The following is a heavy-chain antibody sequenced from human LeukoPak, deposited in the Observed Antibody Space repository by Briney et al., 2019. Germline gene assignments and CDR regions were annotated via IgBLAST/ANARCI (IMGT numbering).Heavy chain of an antibody. CDR1: GFTFSSYE. V-gene: IGHV3-48*03. J-gene: IGHJ5*02. Sequence: HPGGSLRLSCAASGFTFSSYEMNWVRQAPGKGLEWVSYISSSGSTIYYAASMKGRFTISRDNAKNSLYLQMNSLRAEDTAVYYCARGITMIVDWFDPWGQGTLVTVSA. CDR3: ARGITMIVDWFDP. CDR2: ISSSGSTI. D-gene: IGHD3-22*01.